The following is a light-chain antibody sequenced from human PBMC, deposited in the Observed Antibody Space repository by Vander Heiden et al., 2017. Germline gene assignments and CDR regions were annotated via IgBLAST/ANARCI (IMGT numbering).Light chain of an antibody. CDR3: SSYGGSNNLL. CDR2: EVT. V-gene: IGLV2-8*01. CDR1: SSDVGGYNY. J-gene: IGLJ2*01. Sequence: SSLSHPLSPSGTPGQSVTIPCTGTSSDVGGYNYVSWYQQNPGKAPQLMVYEVTKRPSGVPDRFSGSKSGNTAYLTVSGLQAEDEADYYCSSYGGSNNLLFGGGTKLTVL.